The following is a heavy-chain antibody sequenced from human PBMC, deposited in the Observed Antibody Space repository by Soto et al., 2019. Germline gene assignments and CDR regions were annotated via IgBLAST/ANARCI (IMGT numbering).Heavy chain of an antibody. Sequence: XETLSLTCTVSGGSISSSSYYWGWIRQPPGKGLEWIGSIYYSGSTYYNPSLKSRVTISVDTSKNQFSLKLSSVTAADTAVYYCARHFYDILTGDNWFDPWRQGTLVTVSP. V-gene: IGHV4-39*01. J-gene: IGHJ5*02. CDR3: ARHFYDILTGDNWFDP. CDR1: GGSISSSSYY. CDR2: IYYSGST. D-gene: IGHD3-9*01.